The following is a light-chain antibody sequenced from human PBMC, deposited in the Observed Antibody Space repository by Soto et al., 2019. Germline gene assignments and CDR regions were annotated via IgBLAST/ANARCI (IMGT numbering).Light chain of an antibody. Sequence: IQMTRCPFSLSASVADIVAITLLASQSVSSALGWYQQKPGKAPKRLIYAASRLQSGVPSRFSGSASGTEFTLTISSLQPEDFATYYCLQYYNYPRKFGGGTKVDIK. CDR1: QSVSSA. J-gene: IGKJ4*02. V-gene: IGKV1-6*01. CDR3: LQYYNYPRK. CDR2: AAS.